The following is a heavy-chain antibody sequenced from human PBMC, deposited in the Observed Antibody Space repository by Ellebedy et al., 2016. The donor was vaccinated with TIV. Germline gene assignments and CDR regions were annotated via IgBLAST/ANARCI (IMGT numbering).Heavy chain of an antibody. CDR3: AREDFDILTGQRDYFDN. CDR2: IYHSGST. Sequence: SETLSLTCTVSGGSISSYYWSWIRQPPGKGLEWIGYIYHSGSTNYNPSLRSRVTISVDTSKNQFSLKLSSVTAADTAVYYCAREDFDILTGQRDYFDNWGQGTLVTVSP. V-gene: IGHV4-59*01. J-gene: IGHJ4*02. D-gene: IGHD3-9*01. CDR1: GGSISSYY.